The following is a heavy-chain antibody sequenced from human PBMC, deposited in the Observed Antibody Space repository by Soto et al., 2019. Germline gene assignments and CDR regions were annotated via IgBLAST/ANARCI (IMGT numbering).Heavy chain of an antibody. CDR3: ARVESGSYTVDAFDI. D-gene: IGHD1-26*01. CDR2: IIPIFGTA. J-gene: IGHJ3*02. V-gene: IGHV1-69*13. Sequence: SVKVSCKASGGTFSSYSISWVRQAPGQGLEWMGGIIPIFGTANYARKFQGRVTITADESTSTAYMELSSLRSEDTAVYYCARVESGSYTVDAFDIWGQGTMVTVSS. CDR1: GGTFSSYS.